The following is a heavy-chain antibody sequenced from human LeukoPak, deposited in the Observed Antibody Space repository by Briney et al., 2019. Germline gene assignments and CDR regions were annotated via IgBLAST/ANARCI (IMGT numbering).Heavy chain of an antibody. CDR2: IFHSGST. CDR1: SGSFSGYF. D-gene: IGHD1-26*01. CDR3: ARRAVGAIGLAANWFDP. V-gene: IGHV4-34*12. J-gene: IGHJ5*02. Sequence: PSETLSLTCAVYSGSFSGYFWGWIRQPPGKGLEWIGEIFHSGSTNYNPSLKSRVTISVDTSKNQFSLKLSSVTAADTAVYYCARRAVGAIGLAANWFDPWGQGTLVTVSS.